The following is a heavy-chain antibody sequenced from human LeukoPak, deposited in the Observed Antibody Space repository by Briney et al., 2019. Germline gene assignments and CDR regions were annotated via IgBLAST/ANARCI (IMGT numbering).Heavy chain of an antibody. D-gene: IGHD3-10*01. V-gene: IGHV4-34*01. Sequence: SETLSLTCAVYGGSFSGYYWSWIRQPPGKGLEWIWEINHSGSTNYNPSLKSRVTISVDTSKNQFSLELSSVTAADTAVYYCARNSGSYYNWFDPWGQGTLVTVSS. J-gene: IGHJ5*02. CDR1: GGSFSGYY. CDR3: ARNSGSYYNWFDP. CDR2: INHSGST.